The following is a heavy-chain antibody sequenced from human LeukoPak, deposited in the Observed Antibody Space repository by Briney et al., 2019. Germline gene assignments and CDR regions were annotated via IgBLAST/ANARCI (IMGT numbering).Heavy chain of an antibody. Sequence: ASVKVSCKASGYTFTGYYMHWVRQAPGQGLEWMGWINPNSGGTNYAQKFQGRVTMTRDTSISTAYMELSRLRSDDTAVYYCARMSAIQLWLYYFDYWGQGTLVTVSS. CDR2: INPNSGGT. J-gene: IGHJ4*02. CDR3: ARMSAIQLWLYYFDY. D-gene: IGHD5-18*01. V-gene: IGHV1-2*02. CDR1: GYTFTGYY.